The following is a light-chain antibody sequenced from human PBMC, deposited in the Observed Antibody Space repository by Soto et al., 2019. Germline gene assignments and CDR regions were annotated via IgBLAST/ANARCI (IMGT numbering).Light chain of an antibody. Sequence: VLTQSPATLSLSPGERATLSCRASQSVDTSLAWYQQKPGQAPRLLISDASNRATGIPARFSGSGSGTDFTLTISRLEPEDFAIYYCHQRQSWPRTFGQGTKVDIK. V-gene: IGKV3-11*01. CDR3: HQRQSWPRT. CDR2: DAS. J-gene: IGKJ1*01. CDR1: QSVDTS.